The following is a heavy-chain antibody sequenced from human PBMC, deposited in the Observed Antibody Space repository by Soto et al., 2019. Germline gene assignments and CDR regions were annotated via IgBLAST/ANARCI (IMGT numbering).Heavy chain of an antibody. V-gene: IGHV4-39*01. CDR1: GGSISSSSYY. CDR2: IYYSGST. D-gene: IGHD3-16*01. Sequence: PSETLSLTCTVSGGSISSSSYYWGWIRQPPGKGLEWIGSIYYSGSTYYNPSLKSRVTISVDTSKNQFSLKLSSVTAADTAVYYCARHGSYEGDWFDPWGQGTLVTVSS. J-gene: IGHJ5*02. CDR3: ARHGSYEGDWFDP.